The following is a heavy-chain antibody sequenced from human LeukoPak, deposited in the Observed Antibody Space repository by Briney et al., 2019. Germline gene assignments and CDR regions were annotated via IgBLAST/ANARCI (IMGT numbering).Heavy chain of an antibody. CDR3: ARVLGFGELFFDY. CDR2: ISSSGSTI. V-gene: IGHV3-48*03. CDR1: GFTFSSYE. J-gene: IGHJ4*02. Sequence: GGSLRLSCAASGFTFSSYEMNWVRQAPGKGLEGVAYISSSGSTIYYADSVKGRFTISRDNAKNSLYLQMNSLRAEDTAVYYCARVLGFGELFFDYWGQGTLVTVSS. D-gene: IGHD3-10*01.